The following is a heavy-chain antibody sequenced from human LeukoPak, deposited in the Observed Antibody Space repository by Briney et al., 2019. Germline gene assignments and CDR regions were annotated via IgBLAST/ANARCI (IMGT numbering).Heavy chain of an antibody. D-gene: IGHD3-22*01. CDR3: ARGGDYYDSSGYYYPEYYYYYMDV. CDR1: GYTFTGYY. Sequence: ASVKVSCKASGYTFTGYYMHWVRQAPGQGLEWMGWINPNSGGTNYAQKFQGRVTMTRDTSISTAYMELRSLRSDDTAVYYYARGGDYYDSSGYYYPEYYYYYMDVWGKGTTVTVSS. J-gene: IGHJ6*03. CDR2: INPNSGGT. V-gene: IGHV1-2*02.